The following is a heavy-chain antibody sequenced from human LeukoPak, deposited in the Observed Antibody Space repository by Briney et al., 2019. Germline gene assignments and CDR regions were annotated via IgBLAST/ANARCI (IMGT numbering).Heavy chain of an antibody. CDR2: ISGSGGST. CDR3: AKVGYCSSTSCYRGYYFDY. J-gene: IGHJ4*02. V-gene: IGHV3-23*01. Sequence: GGSLRLSCAASGFTVSSNYMSWVRQAPGKGLEWVSVISGSGGSTYYADSVKGRFTISRDNSKNTLYLQMNSLRAEDTAVYYCAKVGYCSSTSCYRGYYFDYWGQGTLVTVSS. D-gene: IGHD2-2*02. CDR1: GFTVSSNY.